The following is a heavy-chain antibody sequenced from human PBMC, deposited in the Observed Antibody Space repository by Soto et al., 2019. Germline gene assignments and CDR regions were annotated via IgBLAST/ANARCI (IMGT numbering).Heavy chain of an antibody. D-gene: IGHD5-18*01. CDR1: GFTVSSNY. J-gene: IGHJ4*02. V-gene: IGHV3-53*01. CDR3: ARNIQLWPPLAFDY. CDR2: IYSGGST. Sequence: GGSLRLSCAASGFTVSSNYMSWVGQAPGKGLEWVSVIYSGGSTYYADSVKGRFTISRDNSKNTLNLQMNSLSAEDTAVYYCARNIQLWPPLAFDYWGQGTLVTVSS.